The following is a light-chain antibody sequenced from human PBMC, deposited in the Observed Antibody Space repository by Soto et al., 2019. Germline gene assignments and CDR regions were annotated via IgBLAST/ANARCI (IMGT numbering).Light chain of an antibody. V-gene: IGKV3-15*01. CDR3: QQYNNWPRT. J-gene: IGKJ1*01. CDR2: GAS. Sequence: IVLTQSPATLSLSPGKRATLSCSASQNISNYLIWYQQKPGQAPRLLIYGASTRATGIPARFSGSGSGTEFTLTISSLQSEDFAVYYCQQYNNWPRTFGQGTKVDIK. CDR1: QNISNY.